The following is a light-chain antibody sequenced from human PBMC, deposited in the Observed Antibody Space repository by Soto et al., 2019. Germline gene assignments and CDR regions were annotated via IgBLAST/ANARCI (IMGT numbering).Light chain of an antibody. CDR1: KLGDKF. Sequence: SSELTQPPSVSVSPGQTASITCSGDKLGDKFSSWYQQKPGQSPVVVIYQDDKRPSGIPERFSGSNSGDTATLSISGAQALDEADYYCQAWDSSIAVFGGGTKLTVL. CDR2: QDD. V-gene: IGLV3-1*01. CDR3: QAWDSSIAV. J-gene: IGLJ3*02.